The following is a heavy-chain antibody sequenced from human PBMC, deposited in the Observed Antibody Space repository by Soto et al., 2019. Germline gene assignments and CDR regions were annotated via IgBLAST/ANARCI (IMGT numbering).Heavy chain of an antibody. Sequence: WGSLRLSCAASGFTFSSYAIIWVRPAPGKGLEWVSAISGSCGSTYYADSVKGRFTISRDNSKNTLYLQMNSLRAEDTAVYYCANCGITGTTYAFDYWGQGTLVTVSS. CDR2: ISGSCGST. D-gene: IGHD1-7*01. CDR3: ANCGITGTTYAFDY. J-gene: IGHJ4*02. CDR1: GFTFSSYA. V-gene: IGHV3-23*01.